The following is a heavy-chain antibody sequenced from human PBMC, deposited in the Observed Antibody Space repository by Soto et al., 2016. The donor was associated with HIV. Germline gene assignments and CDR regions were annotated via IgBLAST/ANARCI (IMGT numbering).Heavy chain of an antibody. Sequence: EVQLLESGGGLGQPGGSLRISCAVPGFTFSSYSMSWVRQAPGKGLQWVSAISDSGYDTYYADSVKGRFTISRDNSKNTLFLQMNSLRDEDTAVYYCAKGPPPLLYRSPLRRVDHWGQGTLVTVSS. V-gene: IGHV3-23*01. CDR3: AKGPPPLLYRSPLRRVDH. D-gene: IGHD6-13*01. CDR1: GFTFSSYS. CDR2: ISDSGYDT. J-gene: IGHJ4*02.